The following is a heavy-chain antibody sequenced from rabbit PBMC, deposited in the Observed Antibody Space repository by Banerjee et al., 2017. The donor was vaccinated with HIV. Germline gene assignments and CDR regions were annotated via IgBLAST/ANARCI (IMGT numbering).Heavy chain of an antibody. CDR3: ARADVVYPYGDL. J-gene: IGHJ4*01. Sequence: QSLEESGGDLVKPGASLTLTCTASGFTISSSYWICWVRQAPGKGLEWIGCIYNGDGATFYASWAKGRFTISKTSSTTVTLQMTSLTAADTATYFCARADVVYPYGDLWGPGTLVTVS. CDR1: GFTISSSYW. V-gene: IGHV1S40*01. D-gene: IGHD6-1*01. CDR2: IYNGDGAT.